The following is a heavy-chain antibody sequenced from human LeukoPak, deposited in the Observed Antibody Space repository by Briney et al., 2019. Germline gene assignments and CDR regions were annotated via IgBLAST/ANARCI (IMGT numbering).Heavy chain of an antibody. Sequence: SGGSLRLSCAASGFTFSSYGMHWVRQAPGKGLEWVAFIRYDGSNKYYADSVKGRFTVSRDNSKNTLYLQMNSLRAEDTAVYYCAKDQFYDSSGVFDYWGQGTLVTVSS. J-gene: IGHJ4*02. CDR1: GFTFSSYG. CDR3: AKDQFYDSSGVFDY. V-gene: IGHV3-30*02. D-gene: IGHD3-22*01. CDR2: IRYDGSNK.